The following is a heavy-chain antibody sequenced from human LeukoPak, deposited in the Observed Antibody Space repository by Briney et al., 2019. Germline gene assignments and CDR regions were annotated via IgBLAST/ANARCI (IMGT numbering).Heavy chain of an antibody. V-gene: IGHV4-59*08. CDR3: ATTVTTVDFNY. CDR1: GGSISSYY. D-gene: IGHD4-17*01. Sequence: SEILSLTCTVSGGSISSYYWSWIRQPPGKGLEWIGYIYYSGSTNYNPSLKSRVTISVDTSKNQFSLKLSSVTAADTAVYYCATTVTTVDFNYWGQGTLVTVSS. J-gene: IGHJ4*02. CDR2: IYYSGST.